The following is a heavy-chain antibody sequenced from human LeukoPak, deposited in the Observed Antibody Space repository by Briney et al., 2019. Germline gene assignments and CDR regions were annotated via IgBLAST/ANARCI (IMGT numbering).Heavy chain of an antibody. CDR3: VRDGDSTVDFDY. J-gene: IGHJ4*02. D-gene: IGHD4-23*01. CDR2: SSSDGSSI. V-gene: IGHV3-74*01. Sequence: GGSLRLSCVASGFTFSGYWMHWVRQAPGKGLVWVSRSSSDGSSIVYADSVEGRFTISRDNAKNTLYLQMNSLRAEDTAVYYCVRDGDSTVDFDYWGQGTLVTVSS. CDR1: GFTFSGYW.